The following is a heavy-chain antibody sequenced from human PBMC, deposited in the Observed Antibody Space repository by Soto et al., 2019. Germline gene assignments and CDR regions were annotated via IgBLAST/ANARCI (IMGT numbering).Heavy chain of an antibody. CDR1: GFTFSDYY. CDR2: ISSSGSTI. J-gene: IGHJ6*02. Sequence: PGGSLRLSCAASGFTFSDYYMSWIRQAPGKGLEWVSYISSSGSTIYYADSVKGRFTISRDNAKNSLYLQMNSLRAEDTAVYYCARKYSSSGYYCYGMDVWGQGTTVTVSS. V-gene: IGHV3-11*01. D-gene: IGHD6-6*01. CDR3: ARKYSSSGYYCYGMDV.